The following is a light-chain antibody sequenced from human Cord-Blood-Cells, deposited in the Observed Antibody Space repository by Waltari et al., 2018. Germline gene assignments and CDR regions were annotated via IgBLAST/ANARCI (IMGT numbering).Light chain of an antibody. CDR1: TLGDKY. CDR3: QAWDSSTVV. CDR2: QDS. Sequence: SYELTQPPSVSVSPCPPASITCPRATLGDKYACWYQQKPGKSPVLVIYQDSKRPSGIPERFSGSNSGNTATLTISGTQAMDEADYYCQAWDSSTVVFGGGTKLTVL. J-gene: IGLJ2*01. V-gene: IGLV3-1*01.